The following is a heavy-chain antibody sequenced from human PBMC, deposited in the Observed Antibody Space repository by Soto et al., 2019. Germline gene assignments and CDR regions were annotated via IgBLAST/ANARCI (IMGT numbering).Heavy chain of an antibody. V-gene: IGHV3-66*01. CDR2: IYSAGNT. Sequence: GGSLRLSCAASGFTVSSNYMSWVRQAPGKGLEWISIIYSAGNTYYADSVKGRFTISRDNSKNTLYLQMNSLGAEDTAVYYCAKRWFNWFDPWGQGTLVTVSS. CDR3: AKRWFNWFDP. J-gene: IGHJ5*02. D-gene: IGHD3-10*01. CDR1: GFTVSSNY.